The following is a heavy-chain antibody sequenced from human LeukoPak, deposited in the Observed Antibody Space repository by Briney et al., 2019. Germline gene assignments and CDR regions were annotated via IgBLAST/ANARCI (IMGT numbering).Heavy chain of an antibody. J-gene: IGHJ3*02. V-gene: IGHV4-30-4*01. D-gene: IGHD3-22*01. Sequence: SETLSLTCTVSGGSISSGDYYWSWIRQPPGKGLEWIGYIYYSGSTYYNPSLKSRVTISVDTSKNQFSLKLSSVTAADTAVYYCARFEGHYYDSSGLIGAFDIWGQGTMVTVSS. CDR2: IYYSGST. CDR1: GGSISSGDYY. CDR3: ARFEGHYYDSSGLIGAFDI.